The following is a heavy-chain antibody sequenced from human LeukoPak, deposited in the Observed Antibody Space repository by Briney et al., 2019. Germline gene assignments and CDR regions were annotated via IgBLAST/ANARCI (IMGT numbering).Heavy chain of an antibody. CDR1: GGSPSRYIYP. Sequence: SETLSLTCTLSGGSPSRYIYPWGWIRHPPGKGLEWIGCISHSGTTDYNPSLKSRVTISIDTSKSQFSLKLNSVTAADTAVYYCAREGGNSYYYYYMDVWGRGTTVTVSS. CDR3: AREGGNSYYYYYMDV. CDR2: ISHSGTT. V-gene: IGHV4-39*07. J-gene: IGHJ6*03. D-gene: IGHD1-14*01.